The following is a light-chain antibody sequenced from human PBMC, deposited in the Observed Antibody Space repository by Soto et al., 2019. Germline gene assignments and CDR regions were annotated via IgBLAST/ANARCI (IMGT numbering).Light chain of an antibody. Sequence: QSVLTQSSSASASLGSSVKLTCTLSSGRSSYIIAWHQQQPGKAPRFLMNLEGSGSYNKGSGIPDRFSGSSSGADRYLTISTLQSEDEADYYCETWDGYSWVFGGGTKLTVL. V-gene: IGLV4-60*03. CDR3: ETWDGYSWV. CDR1: SGRSSYI. J-gene: IGLJ3*02. CDR2: LEGSGSY.